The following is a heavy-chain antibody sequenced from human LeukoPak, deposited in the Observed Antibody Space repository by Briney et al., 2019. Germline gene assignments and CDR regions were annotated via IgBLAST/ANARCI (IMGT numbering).Heavy chain of an antibody. V-gene: IGHV3-30*02. D-gene: IGHD1-7*01. CDR3: TTEVSSNWNYGFDY. CDR1: GFTFSSYG. CDR2: IRYDGSNK. Sequence: GGSLRLSCAASGFTFSSYGMHWVRQAPGKGLEWVAFIRYDGSNKYYADSVKGRFTISRDNSKNTLYLQMNSLKTEDTAVYYCTTEVSSNWNYGFDYWGQGTLVTVSS. J-gene: IGHJ4*02.